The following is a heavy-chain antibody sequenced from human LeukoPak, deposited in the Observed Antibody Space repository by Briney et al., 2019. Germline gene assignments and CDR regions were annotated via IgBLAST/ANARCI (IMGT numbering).Heavy chain of an antibody. J-gene: IGHJ4*02. D-gene: IGHD4-17*01. CDR1: GFTFSSYA. Sequence: PGGSLRLSCAASGFTFSSYAMSWVRQAPGKGLGWVSAISGSGGSTYYADSVKGRFTISRDNSKNTLYLRMNSLRAEDTAVYYCASTAGSADYGDGGEDYWGQGTLVTVSS. CDR3: ASTAGSADYGDGGEDY. V-gene: IGHV3-23*01. CDR2: ISGSGGST.